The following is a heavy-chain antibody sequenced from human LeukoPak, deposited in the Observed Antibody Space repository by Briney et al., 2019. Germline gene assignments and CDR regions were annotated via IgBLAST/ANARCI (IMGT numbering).Heavy chain of an antibody. J-gene: IGHJ5*02. CDR1: GGTFSSYA. CDR2: IIPIFGTA. V-gene: IGHV1-69*01. Sequence: ASVKVSCKASGGTFSSYAISWVRQAPGQGLEWMGGIIPIFGTANYAQKFQGRVTITADESTSTAYMELSSLRSEDTAVYYCARASYYYGSGSYLNWFDPWGQGTLVTVSS. D-gene: IGHD3-10*01. CDR3: ARASYYYGSGSYLNWFDP.